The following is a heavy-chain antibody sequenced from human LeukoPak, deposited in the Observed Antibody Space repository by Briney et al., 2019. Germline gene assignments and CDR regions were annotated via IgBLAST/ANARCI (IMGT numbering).Heavy chain of an antibody. V-gene: IGHV4-59*08. CDR3: ARLHDYYWYFDL. CDR1: GGSISSYY. CDR2: IYYSGST. D-gene: IGHD5-12*01. Sequence: SETLSLTCTVSGGSISSYYWSWIRQPPGKGLEWIGYIYYSGSTNYNPSLKSRVTISVDTSKNQFSLKLSSVTAADTAVYYCARLHDYYWYFDLWGRGTLVTVSS. J-gene: IGHJ2*01.